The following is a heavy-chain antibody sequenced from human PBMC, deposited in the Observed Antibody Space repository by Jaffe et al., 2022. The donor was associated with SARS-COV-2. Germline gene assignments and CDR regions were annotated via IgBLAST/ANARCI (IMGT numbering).Heavy chain of an antibody. Sequence: EVQLVESGGGLVQPGGSLRLSCAASGFTFSSYSMNWVRQAPGKGLEWVSYISSSSSTIYYADSVKGRFTISRDNAKNSLYLQMNSLRDEDTAVYYCARVYDFWSGYKNYYYGMDVWGQGTTVTVSS. J-gene: IGHJ6*02. CDR3: ARVYDFWSGYKNYYYGMDV. CDR1: GFTFSSYS. D-gene: IGHD3-3*01. V-gene: IGHV3-48*02. CDR2: ISSSSSTI.